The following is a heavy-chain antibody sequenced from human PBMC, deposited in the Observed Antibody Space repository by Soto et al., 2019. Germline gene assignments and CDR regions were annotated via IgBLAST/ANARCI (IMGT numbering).Heavy chain of an antibody. Sequence: GGSLRLSCSASGFTFSSYAMHWVRQAPGKGLEYVSAISSNGGSTYYADSVKGRFTISRDNSKNTLYLQMSSLRAEDTAVYYCCXIAARPYEPYYYYGMDVWGQGTTVTVSS. CDR1: GFTFSSYA. CDR2: ISSNGGST. V-gene: IGHV3-64D*06. D-gene: IGHD6-6*01. CDR3: CXIAARPYEPYYYYGMDV. J-gene: IGHJ6*02.